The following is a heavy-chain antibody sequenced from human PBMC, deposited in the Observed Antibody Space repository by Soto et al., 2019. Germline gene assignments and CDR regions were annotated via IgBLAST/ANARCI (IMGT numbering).Heavy chain of an antibody. V-gene: IGHV3-33*01. J-gene: IGHJ6*02. Sequence: GGSLRLSCAASGFTFSSYGMHWVRQAPGKGLEWVAVIWYDGSNKYYADSVKGRFTISRDNSKNTLYLQMNSLRAEDTAVYYCARDIRLWFGELSSGMDVWGQGTTVTVSS. CDR2: IWYDGSNK. D-gene: IGHD3-10*01. CDR1: GFTFSSYG. CDR3: ARDIRLWFGELSSGMDV.